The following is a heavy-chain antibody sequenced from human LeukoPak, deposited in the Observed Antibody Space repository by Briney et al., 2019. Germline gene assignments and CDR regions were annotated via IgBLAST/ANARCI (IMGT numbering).Heavy chain of an antibody. CDR1: GFTFDDYG. CDR2: IWYDGSNK. Sequence: GGSLRLSCAASGFTFDDYGMSWVRQAPGKGLEWVAVIWYDGSNKYYADSVKGRFTISRDNSKNTLYLQMNSLRAEDTAVYYCARGDIVVVVAAPGAFDIWGQGTMVTVSS. D-gene: IGHD2-15*01. CDR3: ARGDIVVVVAAPGAFDI. J-gene: IGHJ3*02. V-gene: IGHV3-33*08.